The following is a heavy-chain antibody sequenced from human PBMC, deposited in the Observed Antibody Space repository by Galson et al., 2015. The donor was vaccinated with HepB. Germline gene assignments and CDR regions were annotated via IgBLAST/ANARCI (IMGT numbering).Heavy chain of an antibody. D-gene: IGHD1-26*01. V-gene: IGHV1-69*06. CDR3: ARDRGGSYYPYWYFDL. J-gene: IGHJ2*01. CDR1: GGTFSSYA. CDR2: IIPIFGTA. Sequence: SVKVSCKASGGTFSSYAISWVRQAPGQGLEWMGGIIPIFGTANYAQKFQGRVTITADKSTSTAYMELSSLRSEDTAVYYCARDRGGSYYPYWYFDLWGRGTLVTVSS.